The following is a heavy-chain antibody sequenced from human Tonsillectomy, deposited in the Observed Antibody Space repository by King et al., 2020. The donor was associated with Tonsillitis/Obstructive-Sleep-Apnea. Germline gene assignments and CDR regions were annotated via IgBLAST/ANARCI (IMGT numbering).Heavy chain of an antibody. CDR2: ISGSTSTI. V-gene: IGHV3-48*02. D-gene: IGHD2-15*01. CDR1: GFTFSNYS. CDR3: ARGGWRAARKIDY. J-gene: IGHJ4*02. Sequence: VQLVESGGGLVQPGGSLGLSCAASGFTFSNYSMNWVRQAPGKGLEWVSFISGSTSTIYYADSVKGRFTISRDNAKDSLYLQMNSLRDEDTAVYYCARGGWRAARKIDYWGQGTLVTVSS.